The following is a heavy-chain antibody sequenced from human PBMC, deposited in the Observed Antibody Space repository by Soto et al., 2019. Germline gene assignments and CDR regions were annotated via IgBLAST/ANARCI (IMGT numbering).Heavy chain of an antibody. D-gene: IGHD2-8*01. Sequence: EVQLVDSGGDLVKPGGSLRLSCAASGFAFTDYTMNWVRQAPGKGPEWVSSISSSGIYIYYADSVKGRFTISRDNAKNSLYLQMNRLRAEDTAAYFCARDPPTSRSYCTPSESSCFPYFDNWGQGTLVTVSS. CDR3: ARDPPTSRSYCTPSESSCFPYFDN. V-gene: IGHV3-21*01. CDR1: GFAFTDYT. J-gene: IGHJ4*02. CDR2: ISSSGIYI.